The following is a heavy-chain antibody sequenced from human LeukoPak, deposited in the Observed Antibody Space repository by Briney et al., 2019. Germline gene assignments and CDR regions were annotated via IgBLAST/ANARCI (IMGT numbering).Heavy chain of an antibody. V-gene: IGHV4-38-2*02. D-gene: IGHD2-2*01. Sequence: PSETLSLTCTVSGYSISSGYYWGWIRQPPGKGLEWIGSIYHSGSTYYNPSLKSRVTISVDTSKNQFSLKVNSVTAADTAVYYCARGDCSSTICHSPMDVWGKGTTVTVSS. CDR3: ARGDCSSTICHSPMDV. CDR1: GYSISSGYY. J-gene: IGHJ6*03. CDR2: IYHSGST.